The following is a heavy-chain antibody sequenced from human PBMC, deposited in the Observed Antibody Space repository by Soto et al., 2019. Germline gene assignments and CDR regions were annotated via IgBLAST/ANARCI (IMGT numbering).Heavy chain of an antibody. J-gene: IGHJ5*02. CDR1: GYSFTSYW. CDR3: AISYYYDSSGINWFDP. CDR2: IYPGDSDT. D-gene: IGHD3-22*01. Sequence: PGESLKISCKGSGYSFTSYWIGWVRQMPGKGLEWMGIIYPGDSDTRYSPSFQGQVTISADKSISTAYLQWSSLKASDTAMYYCAISYYYDSSGINWFDPWGQGTLVTVSS. V-gene: IGHV5-51*01.